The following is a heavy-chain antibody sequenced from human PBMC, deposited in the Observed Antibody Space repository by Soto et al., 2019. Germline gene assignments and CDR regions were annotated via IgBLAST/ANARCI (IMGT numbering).Heavy chain of an antibody. J-gene: IGHJ4*02. CDR2: ISYDGSNK. D-gene: IGHD4-17*01. CDR3: AKDGATVVKYYFDY. CDR1: GFTFSSYG. V-gene: IGHV3-30*18. Sequence: VQLVESGGGVVQPGRSLRLSCAASGFTFSSYGMHWVRQAPGKGLEWVAVISYDGSNKYYADSVKGRFTISRDNSKNTLYLQMNSLRAEDTAVYYCAKDGATVVKYYFDYWGQGTLVTVSS.